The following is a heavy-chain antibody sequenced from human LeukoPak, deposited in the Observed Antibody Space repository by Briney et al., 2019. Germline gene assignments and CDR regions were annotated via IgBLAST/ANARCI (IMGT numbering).Heavy chain of an antibody. CDR2: ISGSGGST. J-gene: IGHJ4*02. D-gene: IGHD3-22*01. Sequence: GGSLRLSCAASGFTFSSYAMSWVRQAPGKGLEWVSAISGSGGSTYYADSVKGRFPISRDNSKNTLYLQMNSLRAEDTAVYYCAKVQYYYDSSGYNFDYWGQGTLVTVSS. V-gene: IGHV3-23*01. CDR1: GFTFSSYA. CDR3: AKVQYYYDSSGYNFDY.